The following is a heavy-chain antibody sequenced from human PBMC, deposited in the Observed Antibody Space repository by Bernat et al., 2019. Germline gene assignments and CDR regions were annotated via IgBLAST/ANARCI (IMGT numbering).Heavy chain of an antibody. D-gene: IGHD1-1*01. Sequence: EVQLVESGGGLVKPGGSLRLSCAASGFTFSNAWMSWVRQAPGKGLEWVGRIKSKTDGGTTDYAAPVKGRFTISRDDSKNTLYLQMKSLKTEDTAVYYCTTEIYNWNDEVDYWGQGTMVTVSS. CDR3: TTEIYNWNDEVDY. CDR2: IKSKTDGGTT. CDR1: GFTFSNAW. J-gene: IGHJ4*02. V-gene: IGHV3-15*01.